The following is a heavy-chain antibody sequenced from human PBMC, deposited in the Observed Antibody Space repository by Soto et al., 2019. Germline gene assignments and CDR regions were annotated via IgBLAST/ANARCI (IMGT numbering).Heavy chain of an antibody. CDR2: INPSGGST. V-gene: IGHV1-46*01. CDR3: ARGNIWYCDY. J-gene: IGHJ4*02. CDR1: GYTFTSYY. D-gene: IGHD3-9*01. Sequence: ASLKVSSKASGYTFTSYYMHWVRRAPGQGLEWMGIINPSGGSTSYAQKFQGRVTMTRDTSTSTVYMELSSLRSEDTAVYYCARGNIWYCDYWGQGTLVTVSS.